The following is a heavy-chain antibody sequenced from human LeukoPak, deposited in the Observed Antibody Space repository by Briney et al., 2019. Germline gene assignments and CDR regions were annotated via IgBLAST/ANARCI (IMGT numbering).Heavy chain of an antibody. CDR3: TRWDTTMVLAFDI. V-gene: IGHV3-73*01. CDR1: GFAFSGSA. D-gene: IGHD5-18*01. Sequence: GGSLKLSCAASGFAFSGSAMHWVRQASGKGLEWPGRIRTEANSYATAYAASAKGRFTISRDDSKNTAYLQMDSLKTEDTAVYYCTRWDTTMVLAFDIWGQGTMVTVSS. CDR2: IRTEANSYAT. J-gene: IGHJ3*02.